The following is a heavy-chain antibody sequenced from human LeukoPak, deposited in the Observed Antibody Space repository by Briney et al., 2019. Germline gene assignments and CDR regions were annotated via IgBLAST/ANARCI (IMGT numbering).Heavy chain of an antibody. V-gene: IGHV3-66*01. J-gene: IGHJ4*02. CDR2: IYSGGST. D-gene: IGHD6-13*01. Sequence: GGSLRLSCAASGFTVSSNYMSWVRQAPGEGLEWVSVIYSGGSTYYADSVKGRFTISRDNSKNTLYLQMNSLRAEDTAVYYCASLASSSWYRGLFYWGQGTLVTVSS. CDR1: GFTVSSNY. CDR3: ASLASSSWYRGLFY.